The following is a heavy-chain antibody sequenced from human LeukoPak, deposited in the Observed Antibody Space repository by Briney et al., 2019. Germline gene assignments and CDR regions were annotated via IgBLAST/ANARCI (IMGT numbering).Heavy chain of an antibody. V-gene: IGHV1-2*02. Sequence: ASVKVPCKASGYTFTGYYMHWVRQAPGQGLEWMGWINPNSGGTNYAQKFQGRVTMTRDTSISTAYMELSRLRSDDTAVYYCARVANGDYAVYCFDYWGQGTLVTVSS. CDR1: GYTFTGYY. CDR3: ARVANGDYAVYCFDY. D-gene: IGHD4-17*01. J-gene: IGHJ4*02. CDR2: INPNSGGT.